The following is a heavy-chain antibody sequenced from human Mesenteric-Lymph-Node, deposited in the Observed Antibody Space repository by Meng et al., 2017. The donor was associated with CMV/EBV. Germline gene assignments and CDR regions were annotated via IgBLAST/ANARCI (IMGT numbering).Heavy chain of an antibody. CDR2: ISAYNDNT. J-gene: IGHJ4*02. CDR3: ARDPHYYGSGSYYRGAGY. D-gene: IGHD3-10*01. CDR1: FTSYS. V-gene: IGHV1-18*01. Sequence: FTSYSISWVRHAPGQGLEWMGWISAYNDNTNYARKLQGRVTMTTNTSTSTAYMELRSLRSDDTAVYYCARDPHYYGSGSYYRGAGYWGQGTLVTVSS.